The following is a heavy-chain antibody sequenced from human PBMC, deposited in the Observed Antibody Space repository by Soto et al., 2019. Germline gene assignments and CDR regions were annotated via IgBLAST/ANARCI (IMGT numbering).Heavy chain of an antibody. CDR3: VRGGFDWLDRGYYYAMDV. CDR1: GYTFTNYG. V-gene: IGHV1-18*01. D-gene: IGHD3-9*01. Sequence: ASVKVSCKASGYTFTNYGISWVRQAPGQGLEWMGWISAYNDHTNYAQKLQGRVTMTTDTSTSTAYMELRSLRSDDTAVYYCVRGGFDWLDRGYYYAMDVWGQGTTVTVSS. J-gene: IGHJ6*02. CDR2: ISAYNDHT.